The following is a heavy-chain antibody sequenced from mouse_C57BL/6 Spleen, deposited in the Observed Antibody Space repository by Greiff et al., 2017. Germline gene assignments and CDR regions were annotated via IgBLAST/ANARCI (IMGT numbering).Heavy chain of an antibody. CDR3: ARLGRITTVVATNAMDY. J-gene: IGHJ4*01. CDR2: IYPGNGDT. CDR1: GYTFTSYN. Sequence: QVQLKQSGAELVRPGASVKMSCKASGYTFTSYNMHWVKQTPRQGLEWIGAIYPGNGDTSYNQKFKGKATLTVDKSSSTAYMQLSSLTSEDSAVYFCARLGRITTVVATNAMDYWGQGTSVTVSS. D-gene: IGHD1-1*01. V-gene: IGHV1-12*01.